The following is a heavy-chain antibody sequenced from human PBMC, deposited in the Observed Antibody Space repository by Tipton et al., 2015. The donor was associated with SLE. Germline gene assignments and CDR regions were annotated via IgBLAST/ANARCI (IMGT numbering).Heavy chain of an antibody. Sequence: TLSLTCAVSGYSIRRGYFWGWLRQSPGQGLEWIGSIYHSGSTYYNPSLKSRVTISVDTSTNQFSLKLSSVTAADTAVYYCARVGYDGSGSYYNGFDIWGQGTMVTVSS. CDR3: ARVGYDGSGSYYNGFDI. D-gene: IGHD3-10*01. CDR2: IYHSGST. CDR1: GYSIRRGYF. J-gene: IGHJ3*02. V-gene: IGHV4-38-2*01.